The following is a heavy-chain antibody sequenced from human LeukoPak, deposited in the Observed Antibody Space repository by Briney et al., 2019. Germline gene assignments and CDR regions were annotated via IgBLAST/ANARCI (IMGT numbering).Heavy chain of an antibody. CDR1: GFTFSSYW. CDR2: INFDGSTT. V-gene: IGHV3-74*01. Sequence: GGSLRLSCAASGFTFSSYWMHWVRQPPGKGLEWVSHINFDGSTTIYADSVKGRFTISRDNAKNTLSLQMNSLRVEDTAVYYCARGGSYIDYWGQGTLVTVSS. J-gene: IGHJ4*02. D-gene: IGHD1-26*01. CDR3: ARGGSYIDY.